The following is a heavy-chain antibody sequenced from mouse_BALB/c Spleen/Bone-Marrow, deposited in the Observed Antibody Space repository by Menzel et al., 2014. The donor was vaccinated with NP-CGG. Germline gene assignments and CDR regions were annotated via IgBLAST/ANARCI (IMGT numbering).Heavy chain of an antibody. Sequence: EVKLMESGAELVEPGASVKLSCTASGFNIKDTYMHWVKQRPEQGLEWIGRIDPADGNTKYDPKFQGKATITADTSSNTAYLQLFSLTSEDTAVYYCARTPRATFYFDYWGQGTTLTVSS. CDR2: IDPADGNT. CDR3: ARTPRATFYFDY. V-gene: IGHV14-3*02. D-gene: IGHD3-1*01. J-gene: IGHJ2*01. CDR1: GFNIKDTY.